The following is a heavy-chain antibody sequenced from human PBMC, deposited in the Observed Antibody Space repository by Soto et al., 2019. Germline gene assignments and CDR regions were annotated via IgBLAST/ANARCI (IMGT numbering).Heavy chain of an antibody. J-gene: IGHJ4*02. CDR1: GFTFSTYS. V-gene: IGHV3-21*01. D-gene: IGHD3-3*01. Sequence: EVQLVESGGGRVKPGGSLRLSCAASGFTFSTYSMNWVRQAPGKGLEWVSSISSSSSYIYYADSVKGRFTISRDNAKNSLYLQMNSLRAEDTAVYYCARDLNTYYDFWSGYYDYWGQGTLVTVSS. CDR3: ARDLNTYYDFWSGYYDY. CDR2: ISSSSSYI.